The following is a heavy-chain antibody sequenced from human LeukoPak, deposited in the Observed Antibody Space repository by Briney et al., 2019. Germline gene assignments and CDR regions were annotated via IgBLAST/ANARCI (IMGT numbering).Heavy chain of an antibody. J-gene: IGHJ4*02. Sequence: GGSLRLSCAASGFTISGHWMHWVRQGPGKGRVWVSRINSGGNSIAYADSVKGRFTISRDNANNMLYLQMNSLRAEDTAIYYCAREDTTLVASSRLDYWGQGTLVTVSS. CDR2: INSGGNSI. D-gene: IGHD5-18*01. V-gene: IGHV3-74*01. CDR3: AREDTTLVASSRLDY. CDR1: GFTISGHW.